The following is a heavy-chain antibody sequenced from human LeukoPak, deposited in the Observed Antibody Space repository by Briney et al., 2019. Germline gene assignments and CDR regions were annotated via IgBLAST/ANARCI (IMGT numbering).Heavy chain of an antibody. D-gene: IGHD3-22*01. CDR3: ARGAYYYDSSGYFFDY. J-gene: IGHJ4*02. Sequence: SETLSLTCTVSGGSISSYYWSWIRQPPGKGLEWIVYIYYSGSTNYNPSLKSRVTISVDTSKNQFSLKLSSVTAADTAVYYCARGAYYYDSSGYFFDYWGQGTLVAVSS. V-gene: IGHV4-59*01. CDR1: GGSISSYY. CDR2: IYYSGST.